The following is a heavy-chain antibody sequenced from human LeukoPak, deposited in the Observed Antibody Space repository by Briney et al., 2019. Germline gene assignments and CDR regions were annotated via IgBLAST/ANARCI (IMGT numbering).Heavy chain of an antibody. Sequence: SQTLSLTCALSGDSVSSDSAAWNWIRQSPSRGLEWLGRTYYRSKWYNDYAVSVKSRITINPDTPKNQFSLQLNSVTPEDTAVYYCARTIGGAGTVGGLYYWGQGTLVTVSS. CDR3: ARTIGGAGTVGGLYY. CDR1: GDSVSSDSAA. J-gene: IGHJ4*02. D-gene: IGHD6-13*01. CDR2: TYYRSKWYN. V-gene: IGHV6-1*01.